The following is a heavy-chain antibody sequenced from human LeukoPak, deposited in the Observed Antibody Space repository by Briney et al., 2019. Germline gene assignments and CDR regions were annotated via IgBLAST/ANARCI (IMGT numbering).Heavy chain of an antibody. CDR1: GGSISSSSYY. Sequence: SETLSLTCTVSGGSISSSSYYWGWIRQPPGKGLEWIGSIYYSGSTYYNPSLKSRVTISVDTSKNQFSLKLSSVTAADTAVYYCARSNGGIGGWYFDLWGRGTLVTVSS. CDR3: ARSNGGIGGWYFDL. CDR2: IYYSGST. D-gene: IGHD2-8*01. V-gene: IGHV4-39*01. J-gene: IGHJ2*01.